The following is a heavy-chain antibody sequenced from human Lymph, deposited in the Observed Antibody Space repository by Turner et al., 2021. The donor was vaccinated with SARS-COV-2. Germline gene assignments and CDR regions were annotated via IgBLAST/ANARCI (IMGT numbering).Heavy chain of an antibody. CDR2: ISSSSSYI. D-gene: IGHD4-17*01. Sequence: EVQLVESGGGLVKPGGSLRLSCAASGFTFSTYSMNWDRQAPGKGLEWISSISSSSSYIYYADSVKGRFTISRDDAKNSLYLQMNSLRAEDTAVYYCARDIPTTADYFDYWGQGTLVTVSS. V-gene: IGHV3-21*01. CDR1: GFTFSTYS. CDR3: ARDIPTTADYFDY. J-gene: IGHJ4*02.